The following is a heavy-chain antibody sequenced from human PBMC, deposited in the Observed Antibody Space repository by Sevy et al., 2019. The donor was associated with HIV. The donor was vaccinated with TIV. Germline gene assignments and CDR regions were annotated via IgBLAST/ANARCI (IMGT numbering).Heavy chain of an antibody. CDR3: GKGGGGHYDPDEIAYYFYYYNMDV. D-gene: IGHD3-22*01. V-gene: IGHV3-23*01. Sequence: GGSLRLSCAVSGFSFDSYGMTWVRQAPGKGLEWVSAISGSGTRTYYADSVKGRFIISRDNSKNTLDLQMNSLRAEDTAIYYCGKGGGGHYDPDEIAYYFYYYNMDVWGKGTTVTVFS. J-gene: IGHJ6*03. CDR2: ISGSGTRT. CDR1: GFSFDSYG.